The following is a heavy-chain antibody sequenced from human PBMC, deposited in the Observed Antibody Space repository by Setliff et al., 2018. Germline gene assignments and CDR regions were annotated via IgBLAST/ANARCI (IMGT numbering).Heavy chain of an antibody. CDR2: IGHTGSI. D-gene: IGHD2-21*02. Sequence: TLSLTCTVSGYSISSGYIWGWIRQPPGKGLEWVGNIGHTGSINYNPSLKSRLTISRDTSKNQVSLKLNSVTATDTAVYYCARDLGHGGDSDYWGQGILVPSPQ. CDR3: ARDLGHGGDSDY. J-gene: IGHJ4*02. CDR1: GYSISSGYI. V-gene: IGHV4-38-2*02.